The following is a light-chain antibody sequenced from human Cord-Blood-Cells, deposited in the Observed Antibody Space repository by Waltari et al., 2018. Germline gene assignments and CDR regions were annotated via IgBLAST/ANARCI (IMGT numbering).Light chain of an antibody. CDR2: EGS. CDR1: SSDVGSYNL. Sequence: QSALTQPASVSGSPGQSITISCTGTSSDVGSYNLVSWYQPHPGKAPKLMIDEGSKRPSGVSNRFAGAKSGNTASLTISGLQAEDEADYYCCSYAGSSTVFGGGTKLTVL. V-gene: IGLV2-23*01. CDR3: CSYAGSSTV. J-gene: IGLJ2*01.